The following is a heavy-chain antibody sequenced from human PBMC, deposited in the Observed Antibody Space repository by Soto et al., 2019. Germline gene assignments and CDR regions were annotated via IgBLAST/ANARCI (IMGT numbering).Heavy chain of an antibody. CDR3: ARYSRSHPINWFDP. Sequence: SETLSLTCTVSGGSISSYYWSWIRQPPGKGLEWIGYIYYSGSTNYNPSLKSRVTISVDTSKNQFSLKLSSVTAADTAVYYCARYSRSHPINWFDPWGQGTLFTV. CDR2: IYYSGST. D-gene: IGHD6-13*01. CDR1: GGSISSYY. V-gene: IGHV4-59*08. J-gene: IGHJ5*02.